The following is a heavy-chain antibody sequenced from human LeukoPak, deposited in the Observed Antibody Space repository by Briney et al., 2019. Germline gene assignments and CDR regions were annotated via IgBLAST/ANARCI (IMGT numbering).Heavy chain of an antibody. CDR1: GFTFRSYS. V-gene: IGHV3-21*01. J-gene: IGHJ3*02. CDR2: INSDSNYI. D-gene: IGHD3-10*01. Sequence: PGGSLRLSCAASGFTFRSYSMNWVRQAPGKGLEWVSSINSDSNYIYYADSVQGRFTISRDNAKNSLYLQMNSLRAEDTAVYYCAVAYYYGSGDAFDIWSQGTKVTVSS. CDR3: AVAYYYGSGDAFDI.